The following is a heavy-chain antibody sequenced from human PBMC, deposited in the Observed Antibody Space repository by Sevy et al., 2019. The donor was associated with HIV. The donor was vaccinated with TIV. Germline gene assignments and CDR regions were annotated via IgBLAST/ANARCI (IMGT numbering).Heavy chain of an antibody. Sequence: GGYLRLSCAASGLALSDYYMAWIRQAPGKGLEWVSYISGGGATIYYADSVKGRFTISRDNAKATLHLQMNSLRVDDTDVYFCARDPFHFLRGCFWGQGTQVTVSS. CDR2: ISGGGATI. J-gene: IGHJ4*02. CDR3: ARDPFHFLRGCF. D-gene: IGHD3-10*01. CDR1: GLALSDYY. V-gene: IGHV3-11*01.